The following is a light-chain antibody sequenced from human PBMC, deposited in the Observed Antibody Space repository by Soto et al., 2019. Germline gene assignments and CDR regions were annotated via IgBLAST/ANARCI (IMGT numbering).Light chain of an antibody. V-gene: IGLV2-11*01. CDR2: DVS. CDR3: CSHAGSYVV. Sequence: QSALTQPRSVSGSPGQSVTISCTGTSSDVGSSNYVSWYQQHPGKAPKLIISDVSKRPPGVPDRFSGSKSDNTASLSISGLQDEDEADYFCCSHAGSYVVFGGGTKLTVL. CDR1: SSDVGSSNY. J-gene: IGLJ2*01.